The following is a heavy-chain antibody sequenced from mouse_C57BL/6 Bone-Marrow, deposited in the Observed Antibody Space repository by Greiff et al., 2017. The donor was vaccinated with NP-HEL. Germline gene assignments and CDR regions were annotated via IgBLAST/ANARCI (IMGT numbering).Heavy chain of an antibody. Sequence: EVKLVESGPGLVKPSQSLSLTCSVTGYSITSGYYWNWLRQFPGNKLEWMGYISYDGSNNYNPSLKNRISITRDTSKNQFFLKLNSVTTEDTATYYCARLRRGAWFAYWGQGTLVTVSA. CDR1: GYSITSGYY. CDR2: ISYDGSN. CDR3: ARLRRGAWFAY. J-gene: IGHJ3*01. D-gene: IGHD2-12*01. V-gene: IGHV3-6*01.